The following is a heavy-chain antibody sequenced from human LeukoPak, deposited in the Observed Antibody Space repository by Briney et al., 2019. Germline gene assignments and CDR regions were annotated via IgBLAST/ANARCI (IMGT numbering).Heavy chain of an antibody. CDR3: ARNIRYSSGLNWFDP. D-gene: IGHD6-19*01. J-gene: IGHJ5*02. V-gene: IGHV4-39*01. CDR1: GGSISSSSDY. CDR2: IHYSGST. Sequence: TSETLSLTCTVSGGSISSSSDYWGWIRQPPGKGLEWTGSIHYSGSTYYNPSLKSRVTISVDTSKKQCSLRLSSVTAADTAVYYCARNIRYSSGLNWFDPWGQGTLVTVSS.